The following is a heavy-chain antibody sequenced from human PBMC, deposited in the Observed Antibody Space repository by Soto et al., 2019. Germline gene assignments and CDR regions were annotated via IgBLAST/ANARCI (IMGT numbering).Heavy chain of an antibody. CDR3: ARDGIFGVVSPQDYYYYGTDV. J-gene: IGHJ6*02. V-gene: IGHV1-2*02. CDR2: INPNSGGT. D-gene: IGHD3-3*01. CDR1: GYTFTGYY. Sequence: ASVKVSCKASGYTFTGYYMHWVRQAPGQGLEWMGWINPNSGGTNYAQKFQGRVTMTRDTSISTAYMELSRLRSDDTAVYYCARDGIFGVVSPQDYYYYGTDVRGPGPKVTVSS.